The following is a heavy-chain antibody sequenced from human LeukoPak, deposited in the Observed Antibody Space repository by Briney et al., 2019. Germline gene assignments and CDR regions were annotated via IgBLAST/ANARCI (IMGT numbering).Heavy chain of an antibody. J-gene: IGHJ4*02. D-gene: IGHD3-10*01. CDR1: GFTVSSNY. CDR2: IYRGGST. Sequence: GGSLRLSCAASGFTVSSNYMSWDRQAPGKGLEWVSVIYRGGSTYYADSVKGRFTISRDNSKNTLYLQMNSLRAEDTAVYYCARIRGGWYIDYWGQGTLVTVSS. V-gene: IGHV3-53*01. CDR3: ARIRGGWYIDY.